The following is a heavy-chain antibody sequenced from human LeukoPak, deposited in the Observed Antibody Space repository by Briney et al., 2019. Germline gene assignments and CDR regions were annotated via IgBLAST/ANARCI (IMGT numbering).Heavy chain of an antibody. D-gene: IGHD1-26*01. CDR1: GGSISSGGYY. CDR3: ARDKSALVGATDY. V-gene: IGHV4-30-2*01. Sequence: PSQTLSLTCTVSGGSISSGGYYWSWIRQPPGKGREWIGYIYYTGSTYYNPSLKSRVTISVDRSKNHFSLKLSSVTAADTAVYYCARDKSALVGATDYWGQGTLVSVSS. CDR2: IYYTGST. J-gene: IGHJ4*02.